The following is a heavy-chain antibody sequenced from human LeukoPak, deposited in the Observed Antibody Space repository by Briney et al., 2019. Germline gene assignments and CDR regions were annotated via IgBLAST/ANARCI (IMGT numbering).Heavy chain of an antibody. Sequence: GGSLRLSCAASGFTFSSYSMNWVRQAPGKGLEWVSSISSSSSYIYYADSVKGRFTISRDNAKNSLYLQMSSLRAEDTAVYYCARGQRLSGNFDYWGQGTLVTVSS. CDR1: GFTFSSYS. CDR2: ISSSSSYI. D-gene: IGHD6-25*01. CDR3: ARGQRLSGNFDY. V-gene: IGHV3-21*01. J-gene: IGHJ4*02.